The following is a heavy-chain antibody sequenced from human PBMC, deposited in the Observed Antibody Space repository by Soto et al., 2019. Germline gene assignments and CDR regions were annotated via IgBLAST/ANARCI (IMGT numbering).Heavy chain of an antibody. Sequence: QVQLVESGGGVVQPGRSLRLSCAASGFTFSSYAMHWVRQAPGKGLEWVAVISYDGSNKYYADSVKGRFTISRDNSKSTLYRQMNSLRAEDTAVYYCARGGYCSGGSCYSGPSYYYYGMDVWGQGTTVTVSS. CDR3: ARGGYCSGGSCYSGPSYYYYGMDV. CDR1: GFTFSSYA. CDR2: ISYDGSNK. J-gene: IGHJ6*02. V-gene: IGHV3-30-3*01. D-gene: IGHD2-15*01.